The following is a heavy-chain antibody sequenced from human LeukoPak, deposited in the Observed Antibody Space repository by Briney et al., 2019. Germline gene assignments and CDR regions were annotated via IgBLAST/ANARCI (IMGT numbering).Heavy chain of an antibody. CDR2: IYSGGST. J-gene: IGHJ6*02. D-gene: IGHD4-17*01. Sequence: GGSLRLSCAASGFTVSSNYMSWVPQAPGKGLEWVSVIYSGGSTYYAASVKGRSSTSRDKSKTTLDLQMNGLRAEDTAVDYCGRPGYGDWHYGMDVWGQGTTVTVS. CDR3: GRPGYGDWHYGMDV. CDR1: GFTVSSNY. V-gene: IGHV3-66*01.